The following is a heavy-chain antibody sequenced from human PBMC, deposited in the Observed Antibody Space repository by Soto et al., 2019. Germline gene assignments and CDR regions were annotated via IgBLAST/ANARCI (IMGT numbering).Heavy chain of an antibody. J-gene: IGHJ4*02. CDR1: GASFRRYY. D-gene: IGHD3-9*01. CDR3: ARLSTGYEAFDY. Sequence: LSLTCSVSGASFRRYYWSWIRQPPGKGLERIGCIYYSGSTNYNPSLKSRVTISVDTSKNQFSLKLSSVTAADTAVYYCARLSTGYEAFDYWGQGTLVTVSS. V-gene: IGHV4-59*08. CDR2: IYYSGST.